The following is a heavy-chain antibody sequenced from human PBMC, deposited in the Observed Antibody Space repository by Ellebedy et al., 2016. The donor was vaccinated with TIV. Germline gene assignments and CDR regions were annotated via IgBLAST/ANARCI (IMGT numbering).Heavy chain of an antibody. CDR1: GGSTSGRSYY. D-gene: IGHD3-22*01. Sequence: SETLSLXCTVTGGSTSGRSYYWGWIRQPPGKGLEWIGNIYYSGTTYYNPSLKSRVTISVDTSKNQFSLKLSSVTAADTAVYYCAIPYYYDSSGYYMHWGQGTLVTVSS. J-gene: IGHJ4*02. V-gene: IGHV4-39*07. CDR3: AIPYYYDSSGYYMH. CDR2: IYYSGTT.